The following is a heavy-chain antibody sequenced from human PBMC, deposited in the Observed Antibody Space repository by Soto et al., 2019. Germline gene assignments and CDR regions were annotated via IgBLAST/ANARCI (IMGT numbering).Heavy chain of an antibody. Sequence: SSLKVSCKDSGYTFTSYDINWVRQATGQGLEWMGWMNPNSGNTGYAQKFQGRVTMTRNTSISTAYMELSSLRSEDTAVYYCARGGGRWLRSPITMDVWGQGTTDIVSS. CDR2: MNPNSGNT. D-gene: IGHD5-12*01. CDR1: GYTFTSYD. CDR3: ARGGGRWLRSPITMDV. V-gene: IGHV1-8*01. J-gene: IGHJ6*02.